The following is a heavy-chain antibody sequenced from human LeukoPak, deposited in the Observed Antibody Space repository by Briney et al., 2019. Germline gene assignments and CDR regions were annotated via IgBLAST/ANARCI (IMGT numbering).Heavy chain of an antibody. V-gene: IGHV4-4*07. CDR1: GFSISNYD. J-gene: IGHJ4*02. D-gene: IGHD3-3*01. CDR3: ARHRHDFWSGYIDY. Sequence: SETLSLTCSVSGFSISNYDWSWIRQPAGKGLEWIGRIYTSGVTSYNPSLKSRVTMSADTSKNQFSLKLNSVTAADTAVYYCARHRHDFWSGYIDYWGQGTLVTVSS. CDR2: IYTSGVT.